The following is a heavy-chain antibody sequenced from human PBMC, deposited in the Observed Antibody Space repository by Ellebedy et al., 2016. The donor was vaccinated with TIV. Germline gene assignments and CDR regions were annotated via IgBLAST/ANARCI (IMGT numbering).Heavy chain of an antibody. J-gene: IGHJ4*02. Sequence: GESLKISCAASGFTFSDYSMNWIRQTPGKGLEWVSYISSSGSTIYYADSVKGRFTISRDNSKNTLYVQMNSLRAEDTAVYYCARGGRDQWLIDYWGQGTLVTVSS. CDR1: GFTFSDYS. CDR3: ARGGRDQWLIDY. CDR2: ISSSGSTI. D-gene: IGHD6-19*01. V-gene: IGHV3-11*04.